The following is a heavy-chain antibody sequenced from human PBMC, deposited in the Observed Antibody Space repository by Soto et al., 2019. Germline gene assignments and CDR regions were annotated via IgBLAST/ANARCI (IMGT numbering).Heavy chain of an antibody. CDR1: GGSITNYY. J-gene: IGHJ6*02. CDR3: ARHGFGPLHGLVDV. Sequence: QVQLQESGPGLVKPSETLSLTCTVSGGSITNYYCSWFRQPPGKGLEWIGYINYDGYSAYNLSLKGRDTLSMDASKTQFSLMLESLTATDTAVYYCARHGFGPLHGLVDVWGPGTTVIVSS. D-gene: IGHD3-10*01. CDR2: INYDGYS. V-gene: IGHV4-59*08.